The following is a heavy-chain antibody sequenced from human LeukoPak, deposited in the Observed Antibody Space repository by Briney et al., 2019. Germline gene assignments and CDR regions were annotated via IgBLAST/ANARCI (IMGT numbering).Heavy chain of an antibody. J-gene: IGHJ4*02. CDR2: ISAYNGNT. Sequence: ASVKVSCKASGYTFTSYGISWVRQAPGQGLEWMGWISAYNGNTNYAQKLQGRVTMTTDTSTSTAYMELRSLRSDDTAVYYCARDLGLLSRLVPDYFDYWGQGTLVTVSS. D-gene: IGHD6-19*01. CDR1: GYTFTSYG. CDR3: ARDLGLLSRLVPDYFDY. V-gene: IGHV1-18*01.